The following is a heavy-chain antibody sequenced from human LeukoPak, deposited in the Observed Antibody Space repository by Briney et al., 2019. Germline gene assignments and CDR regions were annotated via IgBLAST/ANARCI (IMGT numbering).Heavy chain of an antibody. V-gene: IGHV4-59*01. D-gene: IGHD3-22*01. CDR3: ARTRRITMIVEVFDY. Sequence: SETLSLTCTVSGGSIISYYWSWIRQPPGQGLEWIAFIHSSGSTGYSPSLKSRVTISVDTSKNHFSLKVTSLTPADTGVYYCARTRRITMIVEVFDYWGQGTLVTVSS. J-gene: IGHJ4*02. CDR2: IHSSGST. CDR1: GGSIISYY.